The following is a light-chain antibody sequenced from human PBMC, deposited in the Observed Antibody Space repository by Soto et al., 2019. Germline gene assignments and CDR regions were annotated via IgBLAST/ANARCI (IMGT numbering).Light chain of an antibody. CDR2: DAS. CDR3: QQYNSYST. CDR1: QSISSW. V-gene: IGKV1-5*01. Sequence: DIQMTQSPSTLSASVGDRVTITCRASQSISSWLAWYQQKLGRAPRLLIYDASSLESGVPSRFSGSGSGTEFTPTISSLQPDDFATYYCQQYNSYSTFGPGTKVDIK. J-gene: IGKJ1*01.